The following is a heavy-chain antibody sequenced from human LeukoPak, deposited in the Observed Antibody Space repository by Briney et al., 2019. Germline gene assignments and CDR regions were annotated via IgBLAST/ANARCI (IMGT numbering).Heavy chain of an antibody. J-gene: IGHJ3*02. Sequence: ASVKVSCKASGYTFTSYGISWVRQAPGQGLEWMGWISAYNGNTNYAQKLQGRVTMTTDTSTSTAYMELRSLRSDDTAVYYCAREGRDYYYDSSGYSCDAFDIWGQGTMVTVSS. CDR1: GYTFTSYG. CDR2: ISAYNGNT. CDR3: AREGRDYYYDSSGYSCDAFDI. V-gene: IGHV1-18*01. D-gene: IGHD3-22*01.